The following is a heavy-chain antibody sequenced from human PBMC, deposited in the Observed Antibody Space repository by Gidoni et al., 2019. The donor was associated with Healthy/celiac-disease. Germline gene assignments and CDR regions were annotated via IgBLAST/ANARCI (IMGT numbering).Heavy chain of an antibody. CDR2: INHSGST. CDR3: AKRPLDEAFDY. CDR1: GGSFSGYY. J-gene: IGHJ4*02. Sequence: QVQLQQWGAGLLKPSETLSLTCAVYGGSFSGYYWSWIRQPPGKGLEWIGEINHSGSTNYNPSLKSRVTISVDTSKNQFSLKLSSVTAADTAVYYCAKRPLDEAFDYWGQGTLVTVSS. V-gene: IGHV4-34*01.